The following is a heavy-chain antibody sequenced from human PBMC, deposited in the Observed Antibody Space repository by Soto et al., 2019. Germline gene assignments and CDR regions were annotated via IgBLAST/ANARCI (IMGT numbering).Heavy chain of an antibody. Sequence: EVQLVESGGGLVQPGGSLRLSCAASGFTFSSYSMNWVRQAPGKGLEWVSYISSSSTIYYADSVKGRFTISRDNAKNSLYLQMNSLRAEDTAVYYCARIGSGRLLTYDYWGQGTLVTVSS. CDR2: ISSSSTI. J-gene: IGHJ4*02. D-gene: IGHD3-10*01. CDR3: ARIGSGRLLTYDY. V-gene: IGHV3-48*01. CDR1: GFTFSSYS.